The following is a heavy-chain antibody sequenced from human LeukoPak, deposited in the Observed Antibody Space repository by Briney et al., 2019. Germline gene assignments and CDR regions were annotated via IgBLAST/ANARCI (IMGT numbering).Heavy chain of an antibody. D-gene: IGHD3-22*01. V-gene: IGHV4-39*07. Sequence: SETLSLTCTDSGGSISSSSYYWGWIRQPPGKGLEWIGSIYYSGSTYYNPSLKSRVTISVDTSKNQFSLKLSSVTAADTAVYYCARMYYYDSSGYLDAFDIWGQGTMVTVSS. CDR1: GGSISSSSYY. CDR2: IYYSGST. CDR3: ARMYYYDSSGYLDAFDI. J-gene: IGHJ3*02.